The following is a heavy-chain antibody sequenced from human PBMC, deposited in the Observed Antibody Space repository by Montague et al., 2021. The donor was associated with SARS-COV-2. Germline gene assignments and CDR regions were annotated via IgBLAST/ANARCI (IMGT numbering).Heavy chain of an antibody. V-gene: IGHV4-39*01. CDR3: ARQENSSGWFKPDAFDI. Sequence: SETLSLTCTVSGGSISSSSYYWGWIRQPPGKGLEWIGSIYYSGSTYSNPSLKSRVTISVDTSKNQFSLKLSSVTAADTAVYYCARQENSSGWFKPDAFDIWGRGTMVTVSS. CDR2: IYYSGST. D-gene: IGHD6-19*01. J-gene: IGHJ3*02. CDR1: GGSISSSSYY.